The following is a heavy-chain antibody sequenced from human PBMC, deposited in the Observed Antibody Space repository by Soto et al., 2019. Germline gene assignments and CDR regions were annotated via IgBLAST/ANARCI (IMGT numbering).Heavy chain of an antibody. CDR2: IGSRTSDI. Sequence: GSLRLSCVASGFTFRSYTMNWVRQAPGKGLEWVSFIGSRTSDIYYADSVKGRFTISRDNAKNSLYLDLTRLRAEDTAVYFCVRDYYDTSGYPNTFDMWGQGTMVTVSS. D-gene: IGHD3-22*01. CDR3: VRDYYDTSGYPNTFDM. V-gene: IGHV3-21*01. J-gene: IGHJ3*02. CDR1: GFTFRSYT.